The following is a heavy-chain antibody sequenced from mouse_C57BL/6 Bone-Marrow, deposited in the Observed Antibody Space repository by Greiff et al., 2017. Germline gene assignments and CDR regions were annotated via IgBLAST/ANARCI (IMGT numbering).Heavy chain of an antibody. Sequence: VQLQQSGAELVRPGASVKLSCTASGFNIKDYYMHWVKQRPEQGLEWIGRIDPEDGDTEYAPKFQGKATMTADTSSNTAYLQLSILTSEDTAFYYCPTGGSRRVHWYVDVWGTGTTVTVSS. CDR3: PTGGSRRVHWYVDV. J-gene: IGHJ1*03. D-gene: IGHD1-2*01. CDR2: IDPEDGDT. V-gene: IGHV14-1*01. CDR1: GFNIKDYY.